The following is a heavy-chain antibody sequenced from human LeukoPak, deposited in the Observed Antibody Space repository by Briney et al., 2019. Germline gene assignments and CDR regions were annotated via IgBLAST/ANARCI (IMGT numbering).Heavy chain of an antibody. V-gene: IGHV1-2*02. Sequence: PRASVKVSCKASGYTFTGYYMHWVRQAPGQGLEWMGWINPNSGGTNYAQKFQGRVTMTEDTSTDTAYMELSSLRSEDTAVYYCATSVGWGVFVYMDVWGKGTTVTVSS. J-gene: IGHJ6*03. CDR2: INPNSGGT. D-gene: IGHD3-16*02. CDR1: GYTFTGYY. CDR3: ATSVGWGVFVYMDV.